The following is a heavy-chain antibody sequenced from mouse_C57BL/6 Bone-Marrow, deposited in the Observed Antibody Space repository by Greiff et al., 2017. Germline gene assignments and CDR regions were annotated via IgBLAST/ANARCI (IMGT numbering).Heavy chain of an antibody. CDR2: IYPGSGNT. J-gene: IGHJ3*01. V-gene: IGHV1-76*01. CDR3: ARHGSSYDWFAY. Sequence: VQLKESGAELVRPGASVKLSCKASGYTFTDYYINWVKQRPGQGLEWIARIYPGSGNTYYNEKFKGKATLTAEKSSSTAYMQLSSLTSEDSAVYFCARHGSSYDWFAYWGQGTLVTVSA. CDR1: GYTFTDYY. D-gene: IGHD1-1*01.